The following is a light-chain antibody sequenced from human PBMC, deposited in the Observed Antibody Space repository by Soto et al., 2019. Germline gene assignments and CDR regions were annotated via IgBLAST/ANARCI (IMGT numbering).Light chain of an antibody. J-gene: IGKJ4*01. Sequence: EIMLKHSPVIFALSPCERATLSWRASQSVGTYLDWYQQKPGQAPRLLIYGASIRATGVPATFSGSGSGTEFTLSISSLQSEHLGVYYCQQDSSWPLTFGGGTKVDI. V-gene: IGKV3-15*01. CDR1: QSVGTY. CDR2: GAS. CDR3: QQDSSWPLT.